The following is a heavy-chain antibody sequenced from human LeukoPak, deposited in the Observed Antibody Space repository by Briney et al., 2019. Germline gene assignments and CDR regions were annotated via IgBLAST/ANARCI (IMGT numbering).Heavy chain of an antibody. J-gene: IGHJ6*03. CDR2: IYYSGSP. Sequence: SETLSLTCTVSGGSISSGGYYWSWIRQHPGKGLEWIGYIYYSGSPYYNPSLRSRVTISLDTSKNQFSLKLSSVTAADTAVYYCARGAAAGPPYYYYYMDVWGKGTTVTVSS. V-gene: IGHV4-31*03. CDR3: ARGAAAGPPYYYYYMDV. CDR1: GGSISSGGYY. D-gene: IGHD6-13*01.